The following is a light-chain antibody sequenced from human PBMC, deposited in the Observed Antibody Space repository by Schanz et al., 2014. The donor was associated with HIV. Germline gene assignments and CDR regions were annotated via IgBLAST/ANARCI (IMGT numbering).Light chain of an antibody. CDR1: QSVSAGY. Sequence: EIVVTQSPGTLSLSPGERATLSCRASQSVSAGYLAWYQQKPGQAPRLLIYGASNRATSIPDRFSGSGSGTDFTLTISRLEPEDFAVYYCQQYGSSSWTFGQGTKVDLK. CDR3: QQYGSSSWT. J-gene: IGKJ1*01. V-gene: IGKV3-20*01. CDR2: GAS.